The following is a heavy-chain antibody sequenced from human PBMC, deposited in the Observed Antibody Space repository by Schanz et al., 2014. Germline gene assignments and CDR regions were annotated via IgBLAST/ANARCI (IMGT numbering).Heavy chain of an antibody. J-gene: IGHJ4*02. Sequence: QVQLVESGGGVVQFGRSLRLSCVASGFTFSSYGMHWVRQAPGKGLEWVSAISGSGGSTYYADSVKGRFTISRDNSKNTLYLQMNSLRAEDTAVYYCARDRGYCSGGSCLTFDYWGRGTLVTVSS. CDR2: ISGSGGST. V-gene: IGHV3-NL1*01. D-gene: IGHD2-15*01. CDR1: GFTFSSYG. CDR3: ARDRGYCSGGSCLTFDY.